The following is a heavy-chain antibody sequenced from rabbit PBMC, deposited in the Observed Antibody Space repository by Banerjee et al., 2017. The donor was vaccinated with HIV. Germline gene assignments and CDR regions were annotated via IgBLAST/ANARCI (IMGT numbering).Heavy chain of an antibody. J-gene: IGHJ4*01. CDR1: GFTLSSYW. D-gene: IGHD4-1*01. CDR3: ARDLAGVIGWNFGL. CDR2: IYAGSSGST. V-gene: IGHV1S40*01. Sequence: QSLEESGGGLVQPGASLTLTCTASGFTLSSYWMCWVRQAPGKGLEWIACIYAGSSGSTYYASWAKGRSTISKTSSTTVTLQLTSLTPADTATYFCARDLAGVIGWNFGLWGPGTLVTVS.